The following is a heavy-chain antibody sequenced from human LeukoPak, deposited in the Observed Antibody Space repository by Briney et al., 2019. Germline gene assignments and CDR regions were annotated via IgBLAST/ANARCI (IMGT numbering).Heavy chain of an antibody. V-gene: IGHV3-7*03. D-gene: IGHD2-15*01. CDR3: ARGSWF. Sequence: GGSLRLSCAASGFTFSRHWMSWVRQGPGKGLERVANIKQDGSEKYYVDSVKGRFTISRDNAKKSLYLQMNSLRAEDTAVYYCARGSWFGGQGTLVTVSS. CDR2: IKQDGSEK. J-gene: IGHJ4*02. CDR1: GFTFSRHW.